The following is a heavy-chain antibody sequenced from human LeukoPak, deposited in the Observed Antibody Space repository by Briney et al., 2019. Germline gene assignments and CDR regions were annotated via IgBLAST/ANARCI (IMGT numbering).Heavy chain of an antibody. CDR1: GFTFSNAW. J-gene: IGHJ4*02. D-gene: IGHD6-13*01. V-gene: IGHV3-15*01. Sequence: GGSLRLSCAASGFTFSNAWMSWVRQAPGKGLEWVGRIKSKTDGGTTDYAAPVKGRFTISRDDSKNTLYLQMNSLKTEDTAVYYCTTPSSSSWCYFDYWGQGTLVTVSS. CDR3: TTPSSSSWCYFDY. CDR2: IKSKTDGGTT.